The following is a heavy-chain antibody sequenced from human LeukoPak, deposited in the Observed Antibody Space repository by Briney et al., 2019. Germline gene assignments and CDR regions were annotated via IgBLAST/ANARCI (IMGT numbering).Heavy chain of an antibody. J-gene: IGHJ4*02. CDR2: ISDSGGRT. V-gene: IGHV3-23*01. CDR3: AKRGVVIRVILVGFHKEANYFDS. D-gene: IGHD3-22*01. Sequence: GGSLRLSCAVSGITLSNYSMSWVRKAPGKGLEWVAGISDSGGRTNYADSVKGRFTISRDSPKNTLYLQMNSLRVEDTAVYFCAKRGVVIRVILVGFHKEANYFDSWGQGALVTVSS. CDR1: GITLSNYS.